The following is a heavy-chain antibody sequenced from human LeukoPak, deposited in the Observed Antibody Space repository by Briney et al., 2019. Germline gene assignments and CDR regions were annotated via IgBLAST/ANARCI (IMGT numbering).Heavy chain of an antibody. CDR1: GFTFINAW. V-gene: IGHV3-15*01. CDR3: AKDRGLFGSSWNLGLDY. CDR2: IKAKAHGGTI. Sequence: GGSLRLSCAASGFTFINAWMAWVRQAPGKGLEWVGRIKAKAHGGTIEYAAPVKGRFTISRDNSKNTLYLQMNSLRAEDTAVYYCAKDRGLFGSSWNLGLDYWGQGTLVTVSS. D-gene: IGHD6-13*01. J-gene: IGHJ4*02.